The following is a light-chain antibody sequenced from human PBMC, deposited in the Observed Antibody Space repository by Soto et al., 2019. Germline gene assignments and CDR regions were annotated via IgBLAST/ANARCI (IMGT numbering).Light chain of an antibody. CDR3: QSYDSSLSGSVV. CDR2: GNS. Sequence: QAVVTQPPSVSGAPGQRVTISCTGSSSNIGAGYDVHWYQQLPGTAPKLLIYGNSNRPSGVPDRFSGSKSGTSASLAITGLQAEDEVDYYCQSYDSSLSGSVVFGGGTKVTVL. J-gene: IGLJ2*01. CDR1: SSNIGAGYD. V-gene: IGLV1-40*01.